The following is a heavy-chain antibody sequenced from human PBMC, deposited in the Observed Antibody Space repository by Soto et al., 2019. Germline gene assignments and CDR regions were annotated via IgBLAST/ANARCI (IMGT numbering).Heavy chain of an antibody. Sequence: PGGSLRLSCAASGFTFSSYAMSWVRQAPWKGLEWVSAISGSGGSTYYADSVKGRFTISRDNSKNTLYLQMNSLRAEDTAVYYCAKANRYCSGANCFTFDYWGMGTLVTVST. J-gene: IGHJ4*02. V-gene: IGHV3-23*01. CDR1: GFTFSSYA. CDR3: AKANRYCSGANCFTFDY. D-gene: IGHD2-15*01. CDR2: ISGSGGST.